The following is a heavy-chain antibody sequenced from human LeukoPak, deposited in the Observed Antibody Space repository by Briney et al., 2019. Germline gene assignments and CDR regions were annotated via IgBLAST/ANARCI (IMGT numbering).Heavy chain of an antibody. D-gene: IGHD3-10*01. Sequence: PGGSLRLSCAASGFTVSTTYMSWVRQAPGKGLEWVSAISGSGGSTYYADSVKGRFTISRDNSKNTLYLQMNSLRAEDTAVYYCARGAYGSGSYGDNWFDPWGQGTLVTVSS. CDR3: ARGAYGSGSYGDNWFDP. CDR1: GFTVSTTY. J-gene: IGHJ5*02. V-gene: IGHV3-23*01. CDR2: ISGSGGST.